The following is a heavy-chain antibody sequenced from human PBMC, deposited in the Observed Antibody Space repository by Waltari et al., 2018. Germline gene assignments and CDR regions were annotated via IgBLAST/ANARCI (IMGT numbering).Heavy chain of an antibody. CDR1: GGSITSGTYY. Sequence: QVQLHESGPGLVKPSQTLSLTCTVPGGSITSGTYYWSWLRQPAGKGLEWIGRFYGSGTTKYNPSLKSRVTISVDTSKNQFSLKLTSVTAADAAVYYCARDSRLTGSTPGFFDYWGQGTLVTVSS. CDR3: ARDSRLTGSTPGFFDY. D-gene: IGHD1-7*01. V-gene: IGHV4-61*02. CDR2: FYGSGTT. J-gene: IGHJ4*02.